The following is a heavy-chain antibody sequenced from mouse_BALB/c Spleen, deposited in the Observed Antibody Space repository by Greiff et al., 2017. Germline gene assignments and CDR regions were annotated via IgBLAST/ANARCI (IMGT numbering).Heavy chain of an antibody. D-gene: IGHD1-2*01. CDR1: GFTFSSYT. V-gene: IGHV5-12-2*01. CDR2: ISNGGGST. J-gene: IGHJ3*01. Sequence: EVQLVESGGGLVQPGGSLKLSCAASGFTFSSYTMSWVRQTPEKRLEWVAYISNGGGSTYYPDTVKGRFTISRDNAKNTLYLQMSSLKSEDTAMYYCARPERLRWCAYWGQGTLVTVSA. CDR3: ARPERLRWCAY.